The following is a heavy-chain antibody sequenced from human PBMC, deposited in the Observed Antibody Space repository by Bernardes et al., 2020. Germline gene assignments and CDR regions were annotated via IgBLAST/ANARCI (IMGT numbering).Heavy chain of an antibody. V-gene: IGHV4-38-2*02. CDR1: GYSISSGYY. Sequence: SETLSLTCAVSGYSISSGYYWGWIRQPPGKGLEWIGSIYHSGSTYYNPSLKSRATISVDTSKNQFSLKLSSVTAADTAVYYCARDVTINREYYYDSSGYYFDWFDPWGQGTLVTVSS. CDR2: IYHSGST. CDR3: ARDVTINREYYYDSSGYYFDWFDP. J-gene: IGHJ5*02. D-gene: IGHD3-22*01.